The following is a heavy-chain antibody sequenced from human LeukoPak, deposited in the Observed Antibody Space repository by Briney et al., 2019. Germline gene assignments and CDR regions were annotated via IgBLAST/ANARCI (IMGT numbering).Heavy chain of an antibody. J-gene: IGHJ4*02. CDR1: VGSISSYY. D-gene: IGHD6-19*01. CDR3: ARSSQWLVPGYFDY. Sequence: PSETLSLTCTVSVGSISSYYWSWIRQPPGKGLEWIGYIYYSGSTNYNPSLKSRVTISVDASKNQFSLKLSSVTAADTAVYYCARSSQWLVPGYFDYWGQGTLVTVSS. CDR2: IYYSGST. V-gene: IGHV4-59*01.